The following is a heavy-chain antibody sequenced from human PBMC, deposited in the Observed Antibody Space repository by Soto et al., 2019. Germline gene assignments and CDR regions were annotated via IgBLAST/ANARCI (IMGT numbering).Heavy chain of an antibody. CDR1: GFTFSSYA. CDR3: AKDPLNYYDSSGPNDY. Sequence: PGGSLRLSCAASGFTFSSYAMSWVRQAPGKGLEWVSAISGSGGSTYYADSVKGRFTISRDNSKNTLYLQMNSLRAEDTAVYYCAKDPLNYYDSSGPNDYWGQGTLVTVSS. J-gene: IGHJ4*02. CDR2: ISGSGGST. V-gene: IGHV3-23*01. D-gene: IGHD3-22*01.